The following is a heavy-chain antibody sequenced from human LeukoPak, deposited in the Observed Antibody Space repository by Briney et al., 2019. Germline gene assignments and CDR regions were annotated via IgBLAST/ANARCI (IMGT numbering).Heavy chain of an antibody. Sequence: SQTLSLTCAVSGGSISSGGYSWSWIPQPPGKGLEWIGYIYHSGSTYYNPSLKSRVTISVDRSKNQFSLKLSSVTAADAAVYYCARVSASGGSWGNFDYWGQGTLVTVSS. J-gene: IGHJ4*02. CDR2: IYHSGST. CDR3: ARVSASGGSWGNFDY. D-gene: IGHD2-15*01. V-gene: IGHV4-30-2*01. CDR1: GGSISSGGYS.